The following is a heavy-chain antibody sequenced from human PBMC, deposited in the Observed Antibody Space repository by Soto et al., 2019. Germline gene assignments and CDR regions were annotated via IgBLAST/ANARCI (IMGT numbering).Heavy chain of an antibody. CDR2: IYWNDDK. CDR3: AHENGIAAAALEPFDI. D-gene: IGHD6-13*01. CDR1: GFSLSTSGVG. J-gene: IGHJ3*02. Sequence: SGPTLVKPTQTLTLTCTFSGFSLSTSGVGVGWIRQPPGKALEWLALIYWNDDKRYSPSLKSRLTITKDTSKNQVVLTMTNMDPVDTATYYCAHENGIAAAALEPFDIWGQGTMVTVSS. V-gene: IGHV2-5*01.